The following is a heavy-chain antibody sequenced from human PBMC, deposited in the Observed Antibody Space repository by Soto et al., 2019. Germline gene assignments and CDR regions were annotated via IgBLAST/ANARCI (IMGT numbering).Heavy chain of an antibody. CDR3: AIRYAGNFDY. CDR1: GGSISSYY. D-gene: IGHD2-8*01. CDR2: IYYSGST. Sequence: QVQLQESGPGLVKPSETLSLTCTVSGGSISSYYWSWIRQPPGKGLESIGYIYYSGSTNYNPSLNSRVTISVDTSENQFSLKLSSLTAAATAVDYCAIRYAGNFDYWGQGTLVTVSS. J-gene: IGHJ4*02. V-gene: IGHV4-59*01.